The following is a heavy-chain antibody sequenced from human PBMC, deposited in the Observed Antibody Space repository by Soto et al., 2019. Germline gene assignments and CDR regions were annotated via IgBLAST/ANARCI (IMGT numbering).Heavy chain of an antibody. CDR3: AREILSSSWDYYYYYGMDV. Sequence: ASVKVSCKASGYTFSSYDINWVRQATGQGLEWMGWMNPNSGNTGYAQKFQGRVTMTRNTSISTAYMELSSLRSEDTAVYYCAREILSSSWDYYYYYGMDVWGQGTTVTVSS. CDR2: MNPNSGNT. D-gene: IGHD6-13*01. CDR1: GYTFSSYD. J-gene: IGHJ6*02. V-gene: IGHV1-8*01.